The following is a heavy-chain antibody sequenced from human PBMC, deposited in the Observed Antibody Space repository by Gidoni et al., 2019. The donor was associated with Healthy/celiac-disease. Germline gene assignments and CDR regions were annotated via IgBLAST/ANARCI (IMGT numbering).Heavy chain of an antibody. Sequence: QVQLQESGPGLVKPSQTLSLTCTVSGCSISSGSYYWSWIRQPAGKGLEWIGRIYTSGSTNYNPSLKSRVTISVDTSKNQFSLKLSSVTAADTAVYYCARSTPRRGYSYGHDYFDYWGQGTLVTVSS. V-gene: IGHV4-61*02. CDR3: ARSTPRRGYSYGHDYFDY. J-gene: IGHJ4*02. CDR2: IYTSGST. D-gene: IGHD5-18*01. CDR1: GCSISSGSYY.